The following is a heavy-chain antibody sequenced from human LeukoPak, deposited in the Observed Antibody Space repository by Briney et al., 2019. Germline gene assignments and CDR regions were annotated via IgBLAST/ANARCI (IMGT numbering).Heavy chain of an antibody. Sequence: SETLSLTCTVSGSSISSSSYFWGWIRQPPGKGLEWIGRISYSGSTYYNPSLKSRVTISVDTSKNQISLKLSSVTAADTAVYYCARQEGYNYYYMDVWGRGTTVTVSS. V-gene: IGHV4-39*01. CDR1: GSSISSSSYF. J-gene: IGHJ6*03. D-gene: IGHD5-12*01. CDR2: ISYSGST. CDR3: ARQEGYNYYYMDV.